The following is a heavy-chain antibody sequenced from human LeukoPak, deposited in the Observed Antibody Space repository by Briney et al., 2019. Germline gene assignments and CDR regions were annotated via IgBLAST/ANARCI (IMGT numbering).Heavy chain of an antibody. V-gene: IGHV1-69*04. D-gene: IGHD6-13*01. Sequence: EASVKVSCKASGGTFSSYAISWVRQAPGQGLEWMGRIIPILGIANYAQKFQGRVTITADKSTSTAYMELSSLRSEDTAVYYCARGDSSSWYGDDYWGQGTLVTVSS. CDR1: GGTFSSYA. CDR2: IIPILGIA. CDR3: ARGDSSSWYGDDY. J-gene: IGHJ4*02.